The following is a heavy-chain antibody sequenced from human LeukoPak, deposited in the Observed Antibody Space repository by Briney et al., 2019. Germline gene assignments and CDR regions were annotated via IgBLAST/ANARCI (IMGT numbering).Heavy chain of an antibody. J-gene: IGHJ6*02. V-gene: IGHV1-69*04. CDR1: GGTFSSYA. CDR3: ARESITIFGVVIMDYYYYGMDV. D-gene: IGHD3-3*01. Sequence: SVKASCKASGGTFSSYAISWVRQAPGQGLEWVGRIIPILGIANYAQKFQGRVPITADKSTSTAYMELSSLRSEDTAVYYCARESITIFGVVIMDYYYYGMDVWGQGTTVTVSS. CDR2: IIPILGIA.